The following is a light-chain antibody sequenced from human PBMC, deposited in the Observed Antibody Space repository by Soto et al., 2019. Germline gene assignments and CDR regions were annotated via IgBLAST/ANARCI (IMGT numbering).Light chain of an antibody. Sequence: QSALTQPASVSGSPGQSITISCTGTSSDVGSHNLVSWYQQHPGKAPKLMISEVSKRPSGVSNRFSGSKSGNTASLTISGLQAEDEADYYCCSYAGSSTYVFGTGTKLTVL. J-gene: IGLJ1*01. CDR2: EVS. CDR1: SSDVGSHNL. V-gene: IGLV2-23*02. CDR3: CSYAGSSTYV.